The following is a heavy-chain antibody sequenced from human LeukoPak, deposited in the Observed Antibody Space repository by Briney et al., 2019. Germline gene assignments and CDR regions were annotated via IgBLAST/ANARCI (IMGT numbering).Heavy chain of an antibody. J-gene: IGHJ4*02. CDR2: INSAGST. V-gene: IGHV3-23*01. CDR3: AKEKGGYDLPYYFDY. CDR1: GFTFSSYA. D-gene: IGHD5-12*01. Sequence: GGSLRLSCAASGFTFSSYAMSWVRQAPGKGLEWVSAINSAGSTYYGDSVRGRFTISRDNSKNTLYLQMNSLRAEDTAVYYCAKEKGGYDLPYYFDYWGQGTLVTVSS.